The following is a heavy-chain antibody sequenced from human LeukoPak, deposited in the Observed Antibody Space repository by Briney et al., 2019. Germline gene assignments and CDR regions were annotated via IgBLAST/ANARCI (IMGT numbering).Heavy chain of an antibody. CDR1: GFTFSSYA. CDR2: ISGGGGST. V-gene: IGHV3-23*01. J-gene: IGHJ5*02. Sequence: GGSLGLSCAASGFTFSSYATSWVRQAPGKGLEWVSAISGGGGSTFYADSVKGRFTMSRDNSKNTLYLQMNSLRAEDTAVYYCAKEASYCTNGVCYSRIFDTWGQGTLVTVSS. CDR3: AKEASYCTNGVCYSRIFDT. D-gene: IGHD2-8*01.